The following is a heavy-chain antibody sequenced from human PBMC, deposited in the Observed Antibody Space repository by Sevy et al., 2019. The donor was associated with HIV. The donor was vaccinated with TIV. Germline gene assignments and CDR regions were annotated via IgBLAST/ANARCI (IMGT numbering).Heavy chain of an antibody. D-gene: IGHD5-18*01. J-gene: IGHJ4*02. V-gene: IGHV1-2*02. Sequence: ASVKVSCKASGYTFTGQYIHWVRQAPGQGLEWMGWINPNSGGTNYRQDFQGRVTLTRDTSITTAYMELSGLKSDDTAIDYCARDFRLRGYSYGSFDYWGQGTLVTVSS. CDR1: GYTFTGQY. CDR3: ARDFRLRGYSYGSFDY. CDR2: INPNSGGT.